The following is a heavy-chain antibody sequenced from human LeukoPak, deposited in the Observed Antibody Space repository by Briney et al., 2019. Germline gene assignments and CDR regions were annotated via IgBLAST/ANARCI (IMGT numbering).Heavy chain of an antibody. D-gene: IGHD6-19*01. Sequence: GGSLRLSCAASGFTFSSYAMSWVRQAPGKGLEWVSAISGSGGSTYYADSVKGRFTISRDNSKNTLYLQMNSLRAEDTAVYYCAKDSIEGIAVAGSEFDYWGQGTLVTVSS. J-gene: IGHJ4*02. CDR3: AKDSIEGIAVAGSEFDY. CDR2: ISGSGGST. V-gene: IGHV3-23*01. CDR1: GFTFSSYA.